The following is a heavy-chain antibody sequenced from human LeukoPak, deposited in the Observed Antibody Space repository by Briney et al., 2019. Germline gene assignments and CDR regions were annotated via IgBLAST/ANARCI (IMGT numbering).Heavy chain of an antibody. D-gene: IGHD2-2*01. CDR1: GFAFDDYG. CDR2: INWNGGST. V-gene: IGHV3-20*04. Sequence: GGSLRLSCAASGFAFDDYGMSWVRQAPGKGLEWVSGINWNGGSTYYADSVKGRFTISRDNSKNTLYLQMNSLRDEDTAVYYWAKGAKDIVVADGAFDIWGQGTMVTVSS. J-gene: IGHJ3*02. CDR3: AKGAKDIVVADGAFDI.